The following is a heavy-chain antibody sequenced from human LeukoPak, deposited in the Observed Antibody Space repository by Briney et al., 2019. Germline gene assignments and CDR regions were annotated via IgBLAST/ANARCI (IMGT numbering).Heavy chain of an antibody. CDR1: GYSISSGYY. CDR3: ARALLLWFVPLDY. CDR2: IYHSGST. V-gene: IGHV4-38-2*02. D-gene: IGHD3-10*01. J-gene: IGHJ4*02. Sequence: SETLSLTCTVSGYSISSGYYWGWIRQPPGKGLEWIGSIYHSGSTFYNPSLKRRVTISVDTSKNQFSLKLSSVTAADTAVYYCARALLLWFVPLDYWGQGTLVTVSS.